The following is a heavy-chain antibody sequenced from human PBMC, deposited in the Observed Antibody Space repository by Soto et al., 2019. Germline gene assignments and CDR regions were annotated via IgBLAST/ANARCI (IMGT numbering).Heavy chain of an antibody. CDR1: GGTFSSYA. CDR3: ARGYITMVRGVPFFDY. Sequence: GASVKVSCKASGGTFSSYAISWVRQAPGQGLEWMGGIIPIFGTANYAQKFQGRVTITADESTSTAYMELSSLRSEDTAVYYCARGYITMVRGVPFFDYWGQGTLVTVSS. V-gene: IGHV1-69*13. J-gene: IGHJ4*02. CDR2: IIPIFGTA. D-gene: IGHD3-10*01.